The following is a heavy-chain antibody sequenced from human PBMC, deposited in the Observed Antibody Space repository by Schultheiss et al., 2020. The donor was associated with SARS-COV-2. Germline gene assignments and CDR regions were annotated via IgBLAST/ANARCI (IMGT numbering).Heavy chain of an antibody. CDR1: GFTFSSYG. V-gene: IGHV3-33*01. CDR3: ARGGDYYGSGSEYYFDY. Sequence: GGSLRLSCAASGFTFSSYGMHWVRQAPGKGLEWVAVIWYDGSNKYYADSVKGRFTISRDNSKNTLYLQMNSLRAEDTAVYYCARGGDYYGSGSEYYFDYWGQGTLVTVS. D-gene: IGHD3-10*01. CDR2: IWYDGSNK. J-gene: IGHJ4*02.